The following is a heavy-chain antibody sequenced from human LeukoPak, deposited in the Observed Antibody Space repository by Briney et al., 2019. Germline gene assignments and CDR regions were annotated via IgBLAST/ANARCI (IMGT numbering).Heavy chain of an antibody. J-gene: IGHJ4*02. Sequence: GGSLRLSCAASGITLSSYWMHWVRQAPGKGLVWVSRIIGDGSGANYADSVKGRFTISRDNAKNTLYLQMNSLRAEDTAVYYCARFAVTTAGDYWGQGTLVTVSS. CDR2: IIGDGSGA. CDR3: ARFAVTTAGDY. CDR1: GITLSSYW. V-gene: IGHV3-74*01. D-gene: IGHD1-1*01.